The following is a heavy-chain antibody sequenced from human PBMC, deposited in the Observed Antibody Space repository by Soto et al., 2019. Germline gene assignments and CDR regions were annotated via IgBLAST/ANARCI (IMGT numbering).Heavy chain of an antibody. J-gene: IGHJ5*02. CDR1: GGTFSSYA. CDR3: ARDLSYYDILTGYYNP. Sequence: QVQLVQSGAEVKKPRSSVKVSCKASGGTFSSYAISWVRQAPGQGLEWMGGIIPIFGTANYAQKFQGRVTITADESTSTAYMELSSLRSEDTAVYYCARDLSYYDILTGYYNPWGQGTLVTVSS. CDR2: IIPIFGTA. D-gene: IGHD3-9*01. V-gene: IGHV1-69*12.